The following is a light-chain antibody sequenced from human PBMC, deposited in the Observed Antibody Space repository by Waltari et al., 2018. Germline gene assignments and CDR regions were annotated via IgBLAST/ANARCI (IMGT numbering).Light chain of an antibody. Sequence: DIVMTQSPDSLAVSLGERSTINCKSSHSVLETSANKNYLAWYQQRPGQSPKMLFYWASVREAGVPERRSASGSGTDFTLTINSLQAEDVAVYFCQQYFSGHTFGQGTKLEIK. CDR3: QQYFSGHT. V-gene: IGKV4-1*01. CDR2: WAS. CDR1: HSVLETSANKNY. J-gene: IGKJ2*01.